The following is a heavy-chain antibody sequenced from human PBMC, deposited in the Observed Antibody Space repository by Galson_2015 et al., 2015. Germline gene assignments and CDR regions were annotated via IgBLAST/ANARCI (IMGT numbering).Heavy chain of an antibody. V-gene: IGHV3-7*03. J-gene: IGHJ4*02. Sequence: SLRLSCAASGFTFSNYWMSWVRQAPGKGLEWVANMKQDGSEKYYVDSVKGRFTISRDNAKNSLYLQMNSLRAEDTAIYYCASQTWTGYFDYWGQGILVTVSS. CDR3: ASQTWTGYFDY. CDR1: GFTFSNYW. D-gene: IGHD3-10*01. CDR2: MKQDGSEK.